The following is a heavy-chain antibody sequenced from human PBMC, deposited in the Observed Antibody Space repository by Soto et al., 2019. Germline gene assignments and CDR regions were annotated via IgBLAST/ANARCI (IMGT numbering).Heavy chain of an antibody. Sequence: KASETLSLTCTVSGDSISSSNYYWAWIRQPPGKGLEWIGSIYYSESSHYRGSTYYNPSLKSRVTISVDTSKNQLFLKLSSVTAADTAVYYCARGADWAQTYDSSAQVYWGQGAPVTVSS. V-gene: IGHV4-39*01. CDR2: IYYSESSHYRGST. CDR1: GDSISSSNYY. D-gene: IGHD3-22*01. J-gene: IGHJ4*02. CDR3: ARGADWAQTYDSSAQVY.